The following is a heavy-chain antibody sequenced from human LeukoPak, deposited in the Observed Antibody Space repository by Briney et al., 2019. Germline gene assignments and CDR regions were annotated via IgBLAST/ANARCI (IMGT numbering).Heavy chain of an antibody. Sequence: ASVKVSCKASGYTFTSYDINWVRQATGQGLEWMGWMNPNSGNTGYAQKFQGRVTMTRNTSISTAYMELSSLRSEDTAVYYCARVTAYSSSWYLGYWGQATVVTVSS. CDR3: ARVTAYSSSWYLGY. J-gene: IGHJ4*02. CDR2: MNPNSGNT. V-gene: IGHV1-8*01. D-gene: IGHD6-13*01. CDR1: GYTFTSYD.